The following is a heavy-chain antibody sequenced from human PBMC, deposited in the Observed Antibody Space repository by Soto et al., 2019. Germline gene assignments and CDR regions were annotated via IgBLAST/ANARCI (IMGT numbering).Heavy chain of an antibody. D-gene: IGHD1-26*01. J-gene: IGHJ4*02. CDR1: GGSISSYY. V-gene: IGHV4-59*01. Sequence: SETLSLTCTVSGGSISSYYWSWIRQPPGKGLEWIGYIYYSGSTNYNPSLKSRVTISVDTSKNQFSLKLSSVTAADTAVYYCARGRGPHDYWGQGTLVTVSS. CDR2: IYYSGST. CDR3: ARGRGPHDY.